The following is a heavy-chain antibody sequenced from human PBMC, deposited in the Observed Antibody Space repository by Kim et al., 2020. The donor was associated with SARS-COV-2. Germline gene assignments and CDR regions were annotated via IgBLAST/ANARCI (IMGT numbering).Heavy chain of an antibody. CDR2: TYYSGNT. J-gene: IGHJ6*01. CDR3: ARHQSDTSGLYVSVYY. V-gene: IGHV4-39*01. Sequence: SETLSLTCTVSGGSLSSSSYYWGWIRQPPGKGLEWIGTTYYSGNTYYNPSLKSRVTISVDTSKNQFSLKLSSVTAADTAVYYCARHQSDTSGLYVSVYY. D-gene: IGHD6-19*01. CDR1: GGSLSSSSYY.